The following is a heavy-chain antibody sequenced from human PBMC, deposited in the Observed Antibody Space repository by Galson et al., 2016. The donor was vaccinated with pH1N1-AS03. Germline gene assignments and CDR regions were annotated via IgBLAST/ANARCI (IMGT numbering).Heavy chain of an antibody. CDR2: IYPADSST. V-gene: IGHV5-51*01. Sequence: QSAAEVKKPGESLKISCKVSGYNFSNHWIGWVRQMPGKGLEWMGIIYPADSSTTYGPSFQGQVTISADQSISTAYLQWSSLRASDTAMYFCARQQDGRGSGLEWLFWYGMDVWGQGTTVIVAS. CDR3: ARQQDGRGSGLEWLFWYGMDV. CDR1: GYNFSNHW. D-gene: IGHD3-3*01. J-gene: IGHJ6*02.